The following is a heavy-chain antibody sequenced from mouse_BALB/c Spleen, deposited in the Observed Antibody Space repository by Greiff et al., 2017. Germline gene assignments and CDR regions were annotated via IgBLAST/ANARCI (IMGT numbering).Heavy chain of an antibody. J-gene: IGHJ1*01. D-gene: IGHD2-14*01. CDR2: IHYSGST. V-gene: IGHV3-1*02. Sequence: DVKLQESGPDLVKPSQSLSLTCTVTGYSITSGYSWHWIRQFPGNKLEWMGYIHYSGSTNYNPSLKSRISITRDTSKNQFFLQLNSVTTEDTATYYCARPSMEVRLYWYFDVWGAGTTVTVSS. CDR3: ARPSMEVRLYWYFDV. CDR1: GYSITSGYS.